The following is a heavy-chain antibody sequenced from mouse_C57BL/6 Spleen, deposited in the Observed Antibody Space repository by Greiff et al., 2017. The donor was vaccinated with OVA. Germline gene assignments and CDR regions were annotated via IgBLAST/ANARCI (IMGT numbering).Heavy chain of an antibody. D-gene: IGHD1-1*01. J-gene: IGHJ4*01. Sequence: QVQLQQSGAELVKPGASVKMSCKASGYTFTSYWITWVKQRPGQGLEWIGDIYPGSGSTKYNEKFKSKATLTVDTSSSTAYMQLSSLTSEDSAVYYCARGILLRYYYAMDYWGQGTSVTVSS. CDR2: IYPGSGST. V-gene: IGHV1-55*01. CDR3: ARGILLRYYYAMDY. CDR1: GYTFTSYW.